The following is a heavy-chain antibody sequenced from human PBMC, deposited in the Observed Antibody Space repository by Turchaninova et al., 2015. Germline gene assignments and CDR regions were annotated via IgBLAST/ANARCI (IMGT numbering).Heavy chain of an antibody. CDR2: IYHSGST. D-gene: IGHD6-13*01. J-gene: IGHJ4*02. Sequence: QVQLQESGPGLVKPSETLSLTCAVSGYSISSGYYWGWIRQPTGKGRVWIGSIYHSGSTQYKPSLKSRVTKSVDTSKNQCSRKLGSVTAADTAVYYCARHGVIAADFDYWGQGTLVTVSS. CDR3: ARHGVIAADFDY. CDR1: GYSISSGYY. V-gene: IGHV4-38-2*01.